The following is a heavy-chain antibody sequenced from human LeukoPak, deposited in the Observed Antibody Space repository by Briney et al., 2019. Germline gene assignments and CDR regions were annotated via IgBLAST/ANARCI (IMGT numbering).Heavy chain of an antibody. CDR1: GFTFSSYG. V-gene: IGHV3-30*18. D-gene: IGHD6-19*01. CDR3: AKDNIAVAGTDYYYYGMDG. CDR2: ISYDGSNK. J-gene: IGHJ6*02. Sequence: PGRSLRLSSAASGFTFSSYGMHWVRQAPGTGLEWVAVISYDGSNKYYADSVKGRYTVSRDNSKNTLYLQMNSLRAEDTAVYYCAKDNIAVAGTDYYYYGMDGWGQGSTVTVSS.